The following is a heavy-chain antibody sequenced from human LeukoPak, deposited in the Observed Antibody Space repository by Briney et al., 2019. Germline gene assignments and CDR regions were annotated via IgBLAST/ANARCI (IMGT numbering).Heavy chain of an antibody. CDR2: MNPNSGNT. Sequence: ASVTVSCEASGYTFTSYDINWVRQATGQGLEWMGWMNPNSGNTGYAQKFQGRVTVTRNTSISTAYMELSSLRSEDTAVYYCASTSAYYYGMDVWGQGTTVTVSS. V-gene: IGHV1-8*01. D-gene: IGHD2-2*01. J-gene: IGHJ6*02. CDR1: GYTFTSYD. CDR3: ASTSAYYYGMDV.